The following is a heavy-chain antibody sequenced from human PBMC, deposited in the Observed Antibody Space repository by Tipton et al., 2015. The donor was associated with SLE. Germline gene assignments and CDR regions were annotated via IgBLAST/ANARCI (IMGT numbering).Heavy chain of an antibody. CDR1: GGSFSGYY. V-gene: IGHV4-34*01. CDR3: ARGPRTSYFFDF. CDR2: VNPTRGS. J-gene: IGHJ4*02. D-gene: IGHD3/OR15-3a*01. Sequence: TLSLTCAVYGGSFSGYYWSWIRQPPGRGLEWIGDVNPTRGSNYNPSLKSRVTISLDTSKNQFSLKVTSVTAADTALYYCARGPRTSYFFDFWGQGTLVTVSS.